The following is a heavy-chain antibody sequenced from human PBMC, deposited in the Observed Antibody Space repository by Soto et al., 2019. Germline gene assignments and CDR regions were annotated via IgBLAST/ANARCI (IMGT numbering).Heavy chain of an antibody. Sequence: EEQLLESGGGLVQRGGSLRLSCAASGFTFNNYAMSWVRQAPGKGLEWVSGISGSGGSTYYSVKGRFTISRDNSKNTLYLQMNSLRAEDTAIYYCVKVLRNGYHVVALDVGGGGTAVTDCS. CDR1: GFTFNNYA. D-gene: IGHD1-1*01. CDR3: VKVLRNGYHVVALDV. V-gene: IGHV3-23*01. J-gene: IGHJ6*04. CDR2: ISGSGGST.